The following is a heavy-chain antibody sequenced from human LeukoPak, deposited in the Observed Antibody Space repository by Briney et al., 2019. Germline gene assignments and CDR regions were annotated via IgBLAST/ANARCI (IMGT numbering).Heavy chain of an antibody. CDR3: AKSMSGSSSWTTPLALDY. CDR2: ISGSGGST. V-gene: IGHV3-23*01. Sequence: PGGSLRLSCAASGFTFSSYAMSWVRQAPGKGLEWVSAISGSGGSTYYADSVKGRFTISRDNSKNTLYLQMNSLRAEDTAVYYCAKSMSGSSSWTTPLALDYWGQGTLVTVSS. CDR1: GFTFSSYA. J-gene: IGHJ4*02. D-gene: IGHD6-13*01.